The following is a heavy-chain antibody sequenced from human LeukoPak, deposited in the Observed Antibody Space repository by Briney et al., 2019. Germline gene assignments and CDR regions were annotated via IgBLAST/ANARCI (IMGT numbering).Heavy chain of an antibody. CDR2: ISGSGSST. V-gene: IGHV3-23*01. CDR3: AKAEGSYKTLIDY. D-gene: IGHD3-10*01. Sequence: GGSLRLSCAASGFTFTICAMNWVRQAPGKGLGWVSGISGSGSSTYYADSVKGRFTISRDSSKNTVYLQMSSLRAEDTAVYYCAKAEGSYKTLIDYWGQGTLVTVSS. CDR1: GFTFTICA. J-gene: IGHJ4*02.